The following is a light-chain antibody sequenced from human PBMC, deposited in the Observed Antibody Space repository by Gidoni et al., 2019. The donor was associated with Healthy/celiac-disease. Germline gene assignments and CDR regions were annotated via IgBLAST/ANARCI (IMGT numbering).Light chain of an antibody. CDR1: QDISNY. V-gene: IGKV1-33*01. J-gene: IGKJ4*01. Sequence: DIQMTPSPSSLSASVGDRVTITCQASQDISNYLNSYQQKPRKAPKLLIYDASNLETGVPSRFSGSGSVTDFTFTISSLQPEDIATYYCQQYANLPPLTFGGGTKVEIK. CDR2: DAS. CDR3: QQYANLPPLT.